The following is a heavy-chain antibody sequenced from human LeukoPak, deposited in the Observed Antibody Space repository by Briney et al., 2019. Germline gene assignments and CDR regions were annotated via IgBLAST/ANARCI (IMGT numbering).Heavy chain of an antibody. CDR2: IYPGDSDT. CDR3: ARLPYSSGWYDYFDY. D-gene: IGHD6-19*01. J-gene: IGHJ4*02. CDR1: GYSFTSYW. V-gene: IGHV5-51*01. Sequence: GESLKISCKGSGYSFTSYWIGWVRQMPGKGLEWMGIIYPGDSDTRYSLSFQGQVTISADKSISTAYLQWSSLKASDTAMYCCARLPYSSGWYDYFDYWGQGTLVTVSS.